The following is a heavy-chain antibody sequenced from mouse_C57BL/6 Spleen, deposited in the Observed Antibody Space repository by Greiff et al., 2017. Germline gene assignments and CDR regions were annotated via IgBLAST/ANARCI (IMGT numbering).Heavy chain of an antibody. CDR1: GYTFTSYW. V-gene: IGHV1-72*01. J-gene: IGHJ4*01. CDR3: ARVPYGNLLYYYAMDY. Sequence: QVQLQQSGAELVKPGASVKLSCKASGYTFTSYWMHWVKQRPGRGLEWIGRIDPNSGGTKYNEKFKSKATLTVDKPSSTAYMQLSSLTSEDSAVYYCARVPYGNLLYYYAMDYWGQGTSVTVSS. D-gene: IGHD2-1*01. CDR2: IDPNSGGT.